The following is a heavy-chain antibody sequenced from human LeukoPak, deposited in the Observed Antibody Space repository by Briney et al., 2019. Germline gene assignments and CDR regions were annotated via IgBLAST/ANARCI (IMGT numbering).Heavy chain of an antibody. Sequence: PSETLSLTCAVYGGSFSGYYWSWIRQPPGKGLEWVSAISGSGGSTYYADSVKGRFTISRDNSKNTLYLQMNSLRAEDTAVYYCAKEMVPYGSGSYSNYWGQGTLVTVSS. CDR3: AKEMVPYGSGSYSNY. J-gene: IGHJ4*02. CDR2: ISGSGGST. V-gene: IGHV3-23*01. D-gene: IGHD3-10*01. CDR1: GGSFSGYY.